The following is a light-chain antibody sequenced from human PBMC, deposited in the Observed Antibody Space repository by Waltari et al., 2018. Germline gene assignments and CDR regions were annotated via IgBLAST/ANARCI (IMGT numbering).Light chain of an antibody. V-gene: IGLV7-46*01. CDR1: SGPVTSGHY. J-gene: IGLJ3*02. Sequence: QAVVNQEPSLTVSPRGTVTLTCASSSGPVTSGHYPYWFQQKPGQAPRTLIYDTRNTHSWTPARFSGSLLGGKAALTLSGAQPDDEATYSCLVSYSGALWVFGGGTKLTVL. CDR2: DTR. CDR3: LVSYSGALWV.